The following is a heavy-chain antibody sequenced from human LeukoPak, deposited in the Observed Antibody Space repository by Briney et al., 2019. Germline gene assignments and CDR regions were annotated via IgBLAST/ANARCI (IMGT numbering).Heavy chain of an antibody. Sequence: ASVKVSCKASGYTFTSYDINWVRQATGQGLEWMGWMNPNSGNTGYGQKFQGRVTITRNTSISTAYMELSSLRSEDTAVYYCARGGDGAVEWYFDLWGRGTLVTVSS. CDR2: MNPNSGNT. J-gene: IGHJ2*01. V-gene: IGHV1-8*03. D-gene: IGHD6-19*01. CDR1: GYTFTSYD. CDR3: ARGGDGAVEWYFDL.